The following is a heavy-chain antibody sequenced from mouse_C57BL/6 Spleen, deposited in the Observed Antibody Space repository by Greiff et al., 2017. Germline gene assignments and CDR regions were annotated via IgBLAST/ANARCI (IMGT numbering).Heavy chain of an antibody. CDR3: ARHEAIYYGNYGYYAMDY. J-gene: IGHJ4*01. D-gene: IGHD2-1*01. CDR1: GYTFTEYT. V-gene: IGHV1-62-2*01. Sequence: QVQLQQSGAELVKPGASVKLSCKASGYTFTEYTIHWVKQRSGQGLEWIGWFYPGSGSIKYNEKFKDKATLTADKSSSTVYMELSRLTSEDSAVYFCARHEAIYYGNYGYYAMDYWGQGTSVTVSS. CDR2: FYPGSGSI.